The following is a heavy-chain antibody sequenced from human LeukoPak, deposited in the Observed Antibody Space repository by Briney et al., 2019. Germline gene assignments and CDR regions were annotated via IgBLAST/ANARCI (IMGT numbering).Heavy chain of an antibody. CDR3: ARYCGATDCGWFDP. Sequence: PSETLSLTCTVSGVSISSYYWSWIRQPPGKGLEWIGYIYYTGTTYYNPSLKSRLTMSVDTSKNQFSLKLSSVTAADTAVYYCARYCGATDCGWFDPWGQGTLVTVSS. CDR1: GVSISSYY. CDR2: IYYTGTT. J-gene: IGHJ5*02. D-gene: IGHD2-21*01. V-gene: IGHV4-59*04.